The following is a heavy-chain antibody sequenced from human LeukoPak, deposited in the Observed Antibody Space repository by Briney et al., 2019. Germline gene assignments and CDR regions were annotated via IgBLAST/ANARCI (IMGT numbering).Heavy chain of an antibody. CDR1: GYTFTSYY. J-gene: IGHJ3*02. V-gene: IGHV1-8*02. CDR3: ARGRQRYSYAVRGAFDI. Sequence: GASVKVSCKASGYTFTSYYMHWVRQAPGQGLEWMGWMNPNSGNTGYAQKFQGRVTMTRNTSISTAYMELSSLRSEDTAVYYCARGRQRYSYAVRGAFDIWGQGTMVTVSS. D-gene: IGHD5-18*01. CDR2: MNPNSGNT.